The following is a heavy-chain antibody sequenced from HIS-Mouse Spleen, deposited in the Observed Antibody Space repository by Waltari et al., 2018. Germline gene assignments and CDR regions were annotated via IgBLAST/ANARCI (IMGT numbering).Heavy chain of an antibody. CDR2: ISYDVSNK. V-gene: IGHV3-30*18. J-gene: IGHJ4*02. CDR1: GVTFSSYG. Sequence: QVQLVESGGGVVQPGRSLRFSCAASGVTFSSYGMHGVRQAPGKGLEWGAVISYDVSNKYYADSVKGRFTISRDNSKNTLYLQMNSLRAEDTAVYYCAKVNSGSYYFDYWGQGTLVTVSS. D-gene: IGHD1-26*01. CDR3: AKVNSGSYYFDY.